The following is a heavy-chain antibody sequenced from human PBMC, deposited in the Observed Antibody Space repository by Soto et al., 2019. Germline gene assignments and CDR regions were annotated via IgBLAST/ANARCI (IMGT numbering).Heavy chain of an antibody. CDR1: GYTFTSYG. Sequence: VQLVQSGAEVKKPGASVKVSCKASGYTFTSYGISWVRQAPGPGLEWMGWISAYNGNTNDAQKLQGRVTMTTGTATSPAYMERRSLRSDDTAVDYCAREYGSGSRLDYWGQGTLVTVSS. V-gene: IGHV1-18*01. J-gene: IGHJ4*02. D-gene: IGHD3-10*01. CDR2: ISAYNGNT. CDR3: AREYGSGSRLDY.